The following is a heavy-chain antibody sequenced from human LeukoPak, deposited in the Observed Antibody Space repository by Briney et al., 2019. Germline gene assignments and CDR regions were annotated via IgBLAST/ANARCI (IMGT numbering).Heavy chain of an antibody. CDR1: GFTFSSYA. D-gene: IGHD3-16*02. CDR2: ISGSVGNT. J-gene: IGHJ4*02. Sequence: LAGGSVRFICAASGFTFSSYAMRWVRQAPGKGREWVSVISGSVGNTSYADSVKGRFTISRDNCKSTLYLQMNSLRAEDTAVYYCAKGGRDDYVWGSYRPHAGYYFDYWGQGTLVTVSS. CDR3: AKGGRDDYVWGSYRPHAGYYFDY. V-gene: IGHV3-23*01.